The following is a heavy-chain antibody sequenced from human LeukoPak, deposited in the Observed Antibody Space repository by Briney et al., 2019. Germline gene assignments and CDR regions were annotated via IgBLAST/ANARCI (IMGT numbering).Heavy chain of an antibody. CDR3: ARDLPDY. CDR1: GFTFSSYG. V-gene: IGHV3-48*01. J-gene: IGHJ4*02. Sequence: PGGSLRLSCAASGFTFSSYGMNWVRQAPGKGLEWVSYISGSSSTIYYADSVKGRFTISRDNAKNSLYLQMNNLRAEDTAVYYCARDLPDYWGQGTLVTVSS. CDR2: ISGSSSTI.